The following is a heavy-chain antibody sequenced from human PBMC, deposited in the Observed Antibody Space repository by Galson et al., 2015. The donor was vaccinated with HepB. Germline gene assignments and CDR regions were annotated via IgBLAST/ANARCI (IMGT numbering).Heavy chain of an antibody. V-gene: IGHV1-69*04. CDR2: IIPILGIA. D-gene: IGHD6-13*01. CDR1: GGTFSSYA. CDR3: ARAHSSSWYGY. Sequence: SVKVSCKASGGTFSSYAISWVRQAPGQGLEWMGRIIPILGIANYAQKFQGRVTITADKSTSTAYMELCSLRSEDTAVYYCARAHSSSWYGYWGQGTLVTVSS. J-gene: IGHJ4*02.